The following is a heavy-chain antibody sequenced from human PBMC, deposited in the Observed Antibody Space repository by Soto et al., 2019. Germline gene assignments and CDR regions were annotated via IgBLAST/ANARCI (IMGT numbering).Heavy chain of an antibody. Sequence: QVQLVQSGAEVKKPGSSVKVSCKASGGTFSSYAISWVRQAPGQGLEWMGGIIPIFGTANYAQKFQGRVTITADESTSTAYMELSSLRSEDTAVYYCATPLGKQLGGYYYGMDVWGQGTTVTVSS. CDR1: GGTFSSYA. J-gene: IGHJ6*02. CDR2: IIPIFGTA. CDR3: ATPLGKQLGGYYYGMDV. V-gene: IGHV1-69*01. D-gene: IGHD6-13*01.